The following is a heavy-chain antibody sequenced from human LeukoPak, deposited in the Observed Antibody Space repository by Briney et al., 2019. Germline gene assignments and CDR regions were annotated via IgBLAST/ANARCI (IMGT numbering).Heavy chain of an antibody. CDR3: AKDRTGFHFYYYYGMDV. CDR2: ISGSGGTT. CDR1: GFTFNNYA. J-gene: IGHJ6*02. Sequence: GGSLRLSCAASGFTFNNYAVSWVRQAPGKGLQWVSAISGSGGTTDYADSVKGRFTISRDNSKNTLYLQMNSLRAEDTAVYYCAKDRTGFHFYYYYGMDVWGQGTTVAVSS. V-gene: IGHV3-23*01. D-gene: IGHD2-2*01.